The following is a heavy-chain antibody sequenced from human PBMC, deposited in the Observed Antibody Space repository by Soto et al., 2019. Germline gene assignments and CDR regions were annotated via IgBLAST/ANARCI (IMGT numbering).Heavy chain of an antibody. CDR1: GFTFSSYG. J-gene: IGHJ4*02. Sequence: QVQLVESGGGVVQPGRSLRLSCAASGFTFSSYGMHWVRQAPGKGLEWVAVIWYDGSNKYYADSVKGRFTISRDNSKITLYLQMNSLRAEDTGVYYCARTKYPGYSSGLIDYWGQGTLVTVSS. D-gene: IGHD6-19*01. CDR3: ARTKYPGYSSGLIDY. CDR2: IWYDGSNK. V-gene: IGHV3-33*01.